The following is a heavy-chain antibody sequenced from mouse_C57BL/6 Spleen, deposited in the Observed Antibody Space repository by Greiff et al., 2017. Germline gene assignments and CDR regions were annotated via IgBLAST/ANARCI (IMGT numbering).Heavy chain of an antibody. CDR3: ARFSITTGYFDY. V-gene: IGHV1-18*01. CDR2: INPNNGGT. Sequence: VQLQQSGPELVKPGASVKIPCKASGYTFTDYNMDWVKQSHGKGLEWIGDINPNNGGTNYNQKFKGKATLTVDKSSSTAYMELRSLTSEDTAVDYCARFSITTGYFDYWGQGTTLTVSS. CDR1: GYTFTDYN. J-gene: IGHJ2*01. D-gene: IGHD1-1*01.